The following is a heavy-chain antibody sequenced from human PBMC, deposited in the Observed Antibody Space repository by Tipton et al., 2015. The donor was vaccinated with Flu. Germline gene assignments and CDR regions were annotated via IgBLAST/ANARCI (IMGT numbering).Heavy chain of an antibody. CDR2: IYHSGST. V-gene: IGHV4-38-2*01. Sequence: TLSLTCAVSGYSISSGYYWGWIRQPPGKGLEWIGSIYHSGSTYYNPSLKGRVTISVDTSKNQFSLKLSSVTAADTAVYYCARRDSRSSWYGDAFDIWGQGTMVTVSS. D-gene: IGHD6-13*01. J-gene: IGHJ3*02. CDR1: GYSISSGYY. CDR3: ARRDSRSSWYGDAFDI.